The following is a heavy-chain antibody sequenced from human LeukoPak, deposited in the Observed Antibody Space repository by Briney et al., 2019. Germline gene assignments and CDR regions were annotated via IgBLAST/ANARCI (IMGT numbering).Heavy chain of an antibody. CDR3: ARSEFEAFDM. CDR1: GFTFSSYA. CDR2: INSNSNYM. J-gene: IGHJ3*02. Sequence: GGSLRLSCAASGFTFSSYAMSWVRQAPGKGLEWVSSINSNSNYMSYADSVKGRFTISRDNAKNSLYLQMTSLRAEDTAVYYCARSEFEAFDMWGQGTVVTVSS. D-gene: IGHD3-10*01. V-gene: IGHV3-21*01.